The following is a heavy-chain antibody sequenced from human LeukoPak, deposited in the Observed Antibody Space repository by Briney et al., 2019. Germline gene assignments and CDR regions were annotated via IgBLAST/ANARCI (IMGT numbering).Heavy chain of an antibody. CDR1: GYSFTSYW. D-gene: IGHD3-10*01. CDR2: IYPGDSDT. Sequence: GESLKISCEGSGYSFTSYWIGWVRQMPGKGLEWMGIIYPGDSDTRYSPSFQGQVTISADKSISTAYLQWSSLKASDTAMYYCARRGGSGSYMGYYYYGMDVWGQGTTVTVSS. V-gene: IGHV5-51*01. CDR3: ARRGGSGSYMGYYYYGMDV. J-gene: IGHJ6*02.